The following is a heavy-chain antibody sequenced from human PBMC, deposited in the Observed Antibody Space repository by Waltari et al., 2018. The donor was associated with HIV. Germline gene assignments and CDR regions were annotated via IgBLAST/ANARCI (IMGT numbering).Heavy chain of an antibody. Sequence: EVQLVESGGGLVQPGGSLRLSCAASGFTFSSYSMNWVRKAPGKGLEWVSYISSSSSTIYYADSVKGRFTISRDNAKNSLYLQMNSLRAEDTAVYYCARDGLIGSSWAFDYWGQGTLVTVSS. CDR2: ISSSSSTI. J-gene: IGHJ4*02. D-gene: IGHD6-13*01. V-gene: IGHV3-48*01. CDR3: ARDGLIGSSWAFDY. CDR1: GFTFSSYS.